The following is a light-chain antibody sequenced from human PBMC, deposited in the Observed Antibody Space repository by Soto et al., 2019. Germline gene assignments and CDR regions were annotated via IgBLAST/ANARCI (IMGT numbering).Light chain of an antibody. J-gene: IGKJ5*01. CDR2: DAS. CDR3: QQYDILPIT. CDR1: QDINIY. V-gene: IGKV1-33*01. Sequence: DMQMTQSPSSLFASIGDRVTITCQATQDINIYLNWYQQKPGKAPNLLIYDASNLEIGVPSRFSGSGSGTHFTFTISSLQTEDIGTYYCQQYDILPITFGRGTLLEI.